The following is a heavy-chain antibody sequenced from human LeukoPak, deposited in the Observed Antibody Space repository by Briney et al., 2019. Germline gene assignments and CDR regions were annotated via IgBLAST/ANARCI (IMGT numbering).Heavy chain of an antibody. CDR3: AISIQAAAIPAFDF. Sequence: ASVKVSCKASGYTFTGYYMHWVRQAPGQGLEWMGWTNPNSGGTNYAQKFQGRVTMTRDTSISTAYMDLSRLSSDDTALFYCAISIQAAAIPAFDFWGQGTQVTISS. J-gene: IGHJ4*02. D-gene: IGHD6-25*01. V-gene: IGHV1-2*02. CDR2: TNPNSGGT. CDR1: GYTFTGYY.